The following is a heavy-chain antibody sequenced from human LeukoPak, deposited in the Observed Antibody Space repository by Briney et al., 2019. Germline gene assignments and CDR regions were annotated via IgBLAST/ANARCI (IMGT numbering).Heavy chain of an antibody. V-gene: IGHV4-59*11. Sequence: SETLSLTCTVSGGSISSHYWSWIRQPPGKGLGWIGYIYYSGSTNYNPSLKSRVTISVDTSKNQFSLKLSSVTAADTAVYYCVRELDWNYVFDYWGQGTLVTVSS. CDR1: GGSISSHY. J-gene: IGHJ4*02. D-gene: IGHD1-7*01. CDR3: VRELDWNYVFDY. CDR2: IYYSGST.